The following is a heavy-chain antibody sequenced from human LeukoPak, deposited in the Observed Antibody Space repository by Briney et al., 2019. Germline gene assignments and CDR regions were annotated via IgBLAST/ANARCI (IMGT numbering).Heavy chain of an antibody. D-gene: IGHD3-9*01. J-gene: IGHJ4*02. CDR2: ISSSSSAR. Sequence: GGSLILSCAASGFAFSSYSMNWVRQAPGKGLEWVSYISSSSSARYYADSVKGRFTVSRDNAKNSLYLQMISLRDEDTAVYYCASSLRQDDILTGCLDYWGQGTLVAVSS. CDR3: ASSLRQDDILTGCLDY. CDR1: GFAFSSYS. V-gene: IGHV3-48*02.